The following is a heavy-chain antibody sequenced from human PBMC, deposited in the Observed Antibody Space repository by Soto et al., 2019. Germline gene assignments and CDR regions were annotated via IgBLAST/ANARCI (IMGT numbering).Heavy chain of an antibody. CDR1: GYTFTGYY. D-gene: IGHD2-21*02. CDR2: INPNSGGT. Sequence: ASVKVSCKASGYTFTGYYMHWLRESPGQGLEWMGWINPNSGGTNYAQKFQGWVTMTRDTSISTAYMELSRLRSDDTAVYYCARDRGVTATTNWFDPWGQGTLVTVSS. J-gene: IGHJ5*02. V-gene: IGHV1-2*04. CDR3: ARDRGVTATTNWFDP.